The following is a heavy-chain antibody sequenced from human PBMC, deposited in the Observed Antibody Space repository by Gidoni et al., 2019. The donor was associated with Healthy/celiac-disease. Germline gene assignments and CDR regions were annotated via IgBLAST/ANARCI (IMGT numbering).Heavy chain of an antibody. CDR3: ARTWGVGATRFDP. V-gene: IGHV1-8*01. Sequence: QVQLVQSGAEVKKPGASVKVSCKASGYTFTSYVINWVRQATGQGLEWMGWMNPKIGNTGYAQKFQGRDTMTRNTSISTAYMELSSLRSEDTAVYYCARTWGVGATRFDPWGQGTLVTVSS. CDR2: MNPKIGNT. CDR1: GYTFTSYV. D-gene: IGHD1-26*01. J-gene: IGHJ5*02.